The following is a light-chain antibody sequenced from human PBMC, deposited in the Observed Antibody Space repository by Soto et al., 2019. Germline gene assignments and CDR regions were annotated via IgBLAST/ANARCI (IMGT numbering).Light chain of an antibody. J-gene: IGLJ1*01. CDR2: EVV. V-gene: IGLV2-8*01. Sequence: QSALTQPPSASGSPGQSVTISCTGTNSDVGGYYFVSWYQHHPGKAPRLIIYEVVQRPSGVPDRFSGSKSGNTASLTVSGLQAEDEADYFCKSYAGSNTYVFGSGTKLTVL. CDR3: KSYAGSNTYV. CDR1: NSDVGGYYF.